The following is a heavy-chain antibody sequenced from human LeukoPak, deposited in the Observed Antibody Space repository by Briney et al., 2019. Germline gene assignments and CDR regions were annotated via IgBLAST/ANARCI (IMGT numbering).Heavy chain of an antibody. Sequence: QSGGSLRLSCVASGFTFSDYWMSWVRQVPGKGLEWVANIKQDGSEKYYVDSVKGRFTISRDNANNSLYLQMNSLRAEDTAVYYCARGSGWDAGYWGQGTLVTVSS. J-gene: IGHJ4*02. V-gene: IGHV3-7*01. CDR2: IKQDGSEK. CDR1: GFTFSDYW. CDR3: ARGSGWDAGY. D-gene: IGHD6-19*01.